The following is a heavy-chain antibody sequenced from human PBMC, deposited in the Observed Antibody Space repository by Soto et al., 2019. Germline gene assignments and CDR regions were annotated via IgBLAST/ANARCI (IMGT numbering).Heavy chain of an antibody. CDR1: GFTFSSYA. CDR2: ISGSGGST. CDR3: AKDRGGCIITSCPPRLFDY. Sequence: PGGSLRLSCAASGFTFSSYAMSWVRQAPGKGLEWVSGISGSGGSTYYADSVKGRFTISRDNSKNTLYLQMNSLRAEDTAVYYCAKDRGGCIITSCPPRLFDYWGQGPRVTVSS. J-gene: IGHJ4*02. V-gene: IGHV3-23*01. D-gene: IGHD2-2*01.